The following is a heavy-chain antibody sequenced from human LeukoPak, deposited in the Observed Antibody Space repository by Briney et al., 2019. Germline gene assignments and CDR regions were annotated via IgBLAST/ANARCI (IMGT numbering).Heavy chain of an antibody. V-gene: IGHV4-31*03. CDR3: ARETIEMATIVYFDY. J-gene: IGHJ4*02. D-gene: IGHD5-24*01. Sequence: SETLSLTCTVSGGSISSGGYYWNWIRQHPGEGLEWIGYIYYSGSTYYNPSLKSRVTISVDTSKNQFSLKLSSVTAADTAVYYCARETIEMATIVYFDYWGQGTLVTVSS. CDR2: IYYSGST. CDR1: GGSISSGGYY.